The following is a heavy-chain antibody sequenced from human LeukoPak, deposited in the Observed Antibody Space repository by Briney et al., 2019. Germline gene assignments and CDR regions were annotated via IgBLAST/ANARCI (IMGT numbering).Heavy chain of an antibody. D-gene: IGHD1-1*01. CDR3: ARTARSGDI. V-gene: IGHV3-11*01. Sequence: PGGSLRLSCAASGFILSEFYMSWVRQSPGKGLEWISYISGSGHDINYVDSVKGRLTVSRDNAKNSLYLQMNSLSADDTAIYYCARTARSGDIRGQGTLVTVSS. CDR1: GFILSEFY. CDR2: ISGSGHDI. J-gene: IGHJ4*02.